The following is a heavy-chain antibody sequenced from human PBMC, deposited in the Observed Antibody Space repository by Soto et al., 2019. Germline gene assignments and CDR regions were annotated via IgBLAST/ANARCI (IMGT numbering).Heavy chain of an antibody. J-gene: IGHJ4*02. Sequence: SETLSLTCAVYGGSFSGYYWSWIRQPPGKGLEWIGEINHSGSTNYNPSLKSRVTISVDTSKNQFSLKLSSVTAADTAVYYCARGLRRLHFYWGQGTLVTGSS. CDR1: GGSFSGYY. CDR2: INHSGST. CDR3: ARGLRRLHFY. D-gene: IGHD3-16*01. V-gene: IGHV4-34*01.